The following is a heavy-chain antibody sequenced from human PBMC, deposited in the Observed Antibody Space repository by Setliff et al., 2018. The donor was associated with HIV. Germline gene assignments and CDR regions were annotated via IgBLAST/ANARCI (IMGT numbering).Heavy chain of an antibody. D-gene: IGHD6-13*01. V-gene: IGHV4-38-2*02. CDR1: GYSISSGYY. CDR2: IYHSGST. Sequence: ETLSLTCTVSGYSISSGYYWGWIRQPPGKGLEWIGSIYHSGSTYYNPSLKSRVTISVDTSKNQFSLKLSSVTAADTAVYYCARIDGEAADTNYWGQGTLVTVSS. J-gene: IGHJ4*02. CDR3: ARIDGEAADTNY.